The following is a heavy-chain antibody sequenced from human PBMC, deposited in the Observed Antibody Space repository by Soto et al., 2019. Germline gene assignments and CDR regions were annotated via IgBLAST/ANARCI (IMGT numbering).Heavy chain of an antibody. CDR1: GFTFSSYA. CDR2: MSGTGGST. J-gene: IGHJ4*02. Sequence: EVQLLESGGGLVQPGRSLRLSCAASGFTFSSYAMNWVRQAPGKGLEWVSAMSGTGGSTYYAGSVKGRFTISRDNSKNTLYLKMNSLRVEDTAVFYCAKAGFSSGWSPSYFDYWGQGTLVTVSS. V-gene: IGHV3-23*01. D-gene: IGHD6-19*01. CDR3: AKAGFSSGWSPSYFDY.